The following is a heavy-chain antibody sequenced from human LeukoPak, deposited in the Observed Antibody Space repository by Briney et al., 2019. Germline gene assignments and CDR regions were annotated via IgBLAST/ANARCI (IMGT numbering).Heavy chain of an antibody. CDR3: AKDLDGVQLWSRAY. D-gene: IGHD5-18*01. CDR2: ISGSGDSS. V-gene: IGHV3-23*01. CDR1: GFTFSYNA. Sequence: GGSLRLSCAASGFTFSYNAMTWVRQAPGKGLEWVSSISGSGDSSYYADSVKGRFTISRDNSKNTVYLQMNSLRAEDTAVYYCAKDLDGVQLWSRAYWGQVTLVTVSS. J-gene: IGHJ4*02.